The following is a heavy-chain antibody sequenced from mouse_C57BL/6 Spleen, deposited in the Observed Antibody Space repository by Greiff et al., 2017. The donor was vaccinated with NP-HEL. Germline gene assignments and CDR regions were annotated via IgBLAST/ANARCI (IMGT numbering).Heavy chain of an antibody. CDR1: GYTFTDYN. CDR3: ARVTTVGLYFDY. V-gene: IGHV1-18*01. CDR2: INPNNGGT. D-gene: IGHD1-1*01. Sequence: EVQLQQSGPELVKPGASVKIPCKASGYTFTDYNMDWVKQSHGKSLEWIGDINPNNGGTIYNQKFKGKATLTVDKSSSTAYMELRSLTSEDTAVYYCARVTTVGLYFDYWGQGTTLTVSS. J-gene: IGHJ2*01.